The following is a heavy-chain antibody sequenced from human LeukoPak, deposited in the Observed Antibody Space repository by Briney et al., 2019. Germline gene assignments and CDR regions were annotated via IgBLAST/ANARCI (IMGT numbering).Heavy chain of an antibody. CDR3: AKSWLDGGSWCLNY. Sequence: ASVKVSCKASGYTFTGYYMHWVRQAPGQGLEWMGWIDPNSGGTNYAQKFQGRVTMTRDTSISTAYMELSRLRSDDTAVYYCAKSWLDGGSWCLNYWGQGTLVTVSS. CDR1: GYTFTGYY. V-gene: IGHV1-2*02. J-gene: IGHJ4*02. CDR2: IDPNSGGT. D-gene: IGHD2-15*01.